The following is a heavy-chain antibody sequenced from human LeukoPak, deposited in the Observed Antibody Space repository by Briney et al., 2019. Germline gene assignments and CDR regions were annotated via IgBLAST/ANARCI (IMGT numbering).Heavy chain of an antibody. CDR2: IWYDGSNK. Sequence: PGGSLRLSCAASGFTFSSYGMHWVRQAPGKGLEWVVVIWYDGSNKYYADSVKGRFTISRDNSKNTLYLQMNSLRAEDTAVYYCARDYTYYYDSSGYYYVRYYFDYWGQGTLVTVSS. CDR3: ARDYTYYYDSSGYYYVRYYFDY. J-gene: IGHJ4*02. V-gene: IGHV3-33*08. CDR1: GFTFSSYG. D-gene: IGHD3-22*01.